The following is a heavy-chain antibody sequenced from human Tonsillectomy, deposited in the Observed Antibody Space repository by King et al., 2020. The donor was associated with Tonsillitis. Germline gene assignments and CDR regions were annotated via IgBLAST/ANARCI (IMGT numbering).Heavy chain of an antibody. CDR1: GGSFSNYY. J-gene: IGHJ4*02. CDR3: ARGNGGYCTGGSCSSGWGIDF. CDR2: INHSGST. D-gene: IGHD2-15*01. Sequence: VQLQQWGAGLLKPSETLSLTCAVYGGSFSNYYWTWIRQPPGKGLEWIGEINHSGSTSHNPSLTSRVTTSVDTSKSQFSLILSSVTAADTAVYYCARGNGGYCTGGSCSSGWGIDFWGQGTLVTVSS. V-gene: IGHV4-34*01.